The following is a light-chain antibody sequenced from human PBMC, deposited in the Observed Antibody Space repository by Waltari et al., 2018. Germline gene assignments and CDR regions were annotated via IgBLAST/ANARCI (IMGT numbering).Light chain of an antibody. CDR1: QSVLYSSNNKNY. CDR2: WAS. Sequence: DIVMTQSPDSLAVSLGERATINCKSSQSVLYSSNNKNYLAWYQQKPGQYPKLLIYWASTRESGVPDRFSGSGSGTDFTLPISSLQAEDVAVYYCQQYYSTPLTFGGGTKVEIK. V-gene: IGKV4-1*01. CDR3: QQYYSTPLT. J-gene: IGKJ4*01.